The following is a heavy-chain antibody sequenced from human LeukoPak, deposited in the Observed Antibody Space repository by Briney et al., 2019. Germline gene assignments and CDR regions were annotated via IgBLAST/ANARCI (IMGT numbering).Heavy chain of an antibody. CDR1: GFTFSDYW. V-gene: IGHV3-74*01. Sequence: GGSLRLSCAASGFTFSDYWIHWVRQAPGKGLVWVSRINTDGSITNYADSVKGRFSISRDNAKNTLYLQMSSLRAEDTAVYYCALTTPSREAWGQGTLVTVSS. J-gene: IGHJ5*02. CDR2: INTDGSIT. D-gene: IGHD1-14*01. CDR3: ALTTPSREA.